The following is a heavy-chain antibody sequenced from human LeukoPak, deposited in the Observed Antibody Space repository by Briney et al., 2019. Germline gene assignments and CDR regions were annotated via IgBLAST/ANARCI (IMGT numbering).Heavy chain of an antibody. CDR2: IYPGESDT. CDR3: ARHLNWFDP. Sequence: GESRKISCKGSGYSFTSYWSGWVRQMPGKGLEWMGIIYPGESDTRYSPSFQGQVTISADKSISTAYLQWSGLKASDTAMYYCARHLNWFDPWGQGTLVTVSS. J-gene: IGHJ5*02. CDR1: GYSFTSYW. V-gene: IGHV5-51*01.